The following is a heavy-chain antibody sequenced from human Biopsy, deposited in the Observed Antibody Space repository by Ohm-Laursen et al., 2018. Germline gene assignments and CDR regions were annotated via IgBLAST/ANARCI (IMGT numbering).Heavy chain of an antibody. D-gene: IGHD5-12*01. CDR1: DGSISGYY. J-gene: IGHJ3*02. CDR3: AREAIGVATAFDI. CDR2: IYYSGST. Sequence: TLSLTCTVSDGSISGYYWSWIRQSPGRGLEWIAYIYYSGSTDYNPSLKSRVTISLDTSKNQFSLKLSSVTAADTAIYYCAREAIGVATAFDIWGQGTMVTVSS. V-gene: IGHV4-59*01.